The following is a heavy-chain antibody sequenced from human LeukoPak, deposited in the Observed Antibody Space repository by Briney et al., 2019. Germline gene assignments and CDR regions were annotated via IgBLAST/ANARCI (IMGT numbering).Heavy chain of an antibody. CDR2: IYSGGGT. CDR1: GITVSTNY. V-gene: IGHV3-66*04. J-gene: IGHJ4*02. Sequence: GGSLRLSCAASGITVSTNYMSWVRQAPGKGLEWVSIIYSGGGTYYADSVKGRFTISRENSKNTLWLQMNSLRAEDTAVYYCARLHYDVLTGPFDYWGRGTLVTVSS. CDR3: ARLHYDVLTGPFDY. D-gene: IGHD3-9*01.